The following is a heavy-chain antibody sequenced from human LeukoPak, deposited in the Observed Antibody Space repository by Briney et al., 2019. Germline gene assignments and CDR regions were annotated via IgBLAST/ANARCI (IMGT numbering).Heavy chain of an antibody. CDR2: ISGSGSTI. CDR3: ARTQYYYGSGSPDY. CDR1: GFTFSSYE. Sequence: PGGSLRLSCAASGFTFSSYEMNWVRQAPGKGLEWVSYISGSGSTIYYADSVKGRFTISRDNAKNSLYLQMNSLRAEDTAVYYCARTQYYYGSGSPDYWGQGTLVTVSS. J-gene: IGHJ4*02. D-gene: IGHD3-10*01. V-gene: IGHV3-48*03.